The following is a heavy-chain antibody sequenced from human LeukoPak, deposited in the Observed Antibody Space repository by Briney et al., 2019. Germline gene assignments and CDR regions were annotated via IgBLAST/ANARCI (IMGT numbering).Heavy chain of an antibody. Sequence: GASVKVSWKASGYTFTGYYMHWVRQAPGQGFEWMGWINPNSGGTNYAQKFQGRVTMTRDTSISTAYMELSRLRSDDTAVYYCARDRVAVAGSYMDVWGKGTTVTVSS. J-gene: IGHJ6*03. V-gene: IGHV1-2*02. D-gene: IGHD6-19*01. CDR2: INPNSGGT. CDR1: GYTFTGYY. CDR3: ARDRVAVAGSYMDV.